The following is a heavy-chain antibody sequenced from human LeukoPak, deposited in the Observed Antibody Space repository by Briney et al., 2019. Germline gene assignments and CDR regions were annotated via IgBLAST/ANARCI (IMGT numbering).Heavy chain of an antibody. CDR2: IYPGDSDT. CDR1: GYSFTTYW. CDR3: ARHAIPRDGYNIHFDY. J-gene: IGHJ4*02. D-gene: IGHD5-24*01. V-gene: IGHV5-51*01. Sequence: GESLKISCRGSGYSFTTYWIGWVRQMPGRGLEWMGIIYPGDSDTRYSPSFQGQVTISADKSISTAYLQWSSLKASDTAMYYCARHAIPRDGYNIHFDYWGQGTLVTVSS.